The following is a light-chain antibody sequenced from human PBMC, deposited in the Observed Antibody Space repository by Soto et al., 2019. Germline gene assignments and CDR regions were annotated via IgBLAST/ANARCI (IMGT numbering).Light chain of an antibody. Sequence: SYELTQPPSVSVSPGQTASITCSGDKLGDKYACWYQQKPGQSPVLVIYQDSKRPSRIPERFSGSNSGNTATLTISGTQAMDEADYYCQAWDSSTEGVFGTGTKVTVL. CDR3: QAWDSSTEGV. CDR1: KLGDKY. V-gene: IGLV3-1*01. J-gene: IGLJ1*01. CDR2: QDS.